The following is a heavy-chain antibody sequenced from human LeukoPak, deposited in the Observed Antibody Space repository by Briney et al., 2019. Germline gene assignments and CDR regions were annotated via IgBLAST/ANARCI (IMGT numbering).Heavy chain of an antibody. D-gene: IGHD5-18*01. CDR2: IIPIFGTA. J-gene: IGHJ4*02. Sequence: GASVKVSCKASGYTFTSYGISWVRQAPGQGLEWMGGIIPIFGTANYAQKFQGRVTITTDESTSTAYMELSSLRSEDTAVYYCAREGDTAMVTTIYYWGQGTLVTVSS. CDR3: AREGDTAMVTTIYY. CDR1: GYTFTSYG. V-gene: IGHV1-69*05.